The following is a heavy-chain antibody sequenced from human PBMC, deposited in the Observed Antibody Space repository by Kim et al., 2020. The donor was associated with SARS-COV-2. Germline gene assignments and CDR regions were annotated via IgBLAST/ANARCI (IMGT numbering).Heavy chain of an antibody. CDR2: ISAYNGNT. J-gene: IGHJ6*02. CDR3: ARERYYDSSGGSYYYYGMDV. V-gene: IGHV1-18*01. CDR1: GYTFTSYG. Sequence: ASVKVSCKASGYTFTSYGISWVRQAPGQGLEWMGWISAYNGNTNYAQKLQGRVTMTTDTSTSTAYMELRSLRSDDTAVYYCARERYYDSSGGSYYYYGMDVWGQGTTVTVSS. D-gene: IGHD3-22*01.